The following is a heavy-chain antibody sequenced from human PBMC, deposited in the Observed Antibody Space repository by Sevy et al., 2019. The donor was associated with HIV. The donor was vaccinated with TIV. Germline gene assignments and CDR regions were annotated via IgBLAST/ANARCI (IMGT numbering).Heavy chain of an antibody. V-gene: IGHV3-21*01. CDR3: ARDNWNDHEDY. CDR1: GFTFSSYS. CDR2: ISSSSSYI. Sequence: GGSLRLSCAASGFTFSSYSMNWVRQAPGKGLEWVSSISSSSSYIYYADSVKGRFTISRDNAKNSLYLQMNSLRAEDTTVYYCARDNWNDHEDYWGQGTLVTVSS. J-gene: IGHJ4*02. D-gene: IGHD1-1*01.